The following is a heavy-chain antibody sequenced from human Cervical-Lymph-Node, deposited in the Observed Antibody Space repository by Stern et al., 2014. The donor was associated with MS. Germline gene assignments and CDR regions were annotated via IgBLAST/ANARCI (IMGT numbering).Heavy chain of an antibody. V-gene: IGHV5-51*03. D-gene: IGHD5-18*01. CDR2: IYPSDSES. Sequence: EVQLVESGAEVKKPGESLKISCKGSGYNFATYWITWVRQMPGKGLEWMGIIYPSDSESRYSPSFQGQVTISVDKSTSTAYLQWNRLKASDTAIYYCAREMIPGYTYGYADSWGQGTLVTVSA. CDR3: AREMIPGYTYGYADS. CDR1: GYNFATYW. J-gene: IGHJ5*01.